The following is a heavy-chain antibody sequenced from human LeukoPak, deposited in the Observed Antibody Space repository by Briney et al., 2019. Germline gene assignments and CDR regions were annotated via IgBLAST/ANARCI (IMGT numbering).Heavy chain of an antibody. CDR3: AKDPTYSGSYLFDY. V-gene: IGHV3-30-3*01. D-gene: IGHD1-26*01. CDR1: GFTFSSYA. CDR2: ISYDGSNK. J-gene: IGHJ4*02. Sequence: GGSLRLSCAASGFTFSSYAMHWVRQAPGKGLEWVAVISYDGSNKYYADSVKGRFTISRDNAKNSLYLQMNSLRAEDTALYYCAKDPTYSGSYLFDYWGQGTLVTVSS.